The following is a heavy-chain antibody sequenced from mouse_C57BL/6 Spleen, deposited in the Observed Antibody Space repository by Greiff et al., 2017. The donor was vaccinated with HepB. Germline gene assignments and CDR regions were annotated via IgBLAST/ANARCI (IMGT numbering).Heavy chain of an antibody. CDR1: GYTFTSYT. D-gene: IGHD2-4*01. CDR2: INPSSGYT. Sequence: VQLQQSGAELARPGASVKMSCKASGYTFTSYTMHWVKQRPGQGLEWIGYINPSSGYTKYNQKFKDKATLTADKSSSTAYMQLSSLTSEDSAVYDCARSDDYDENFDVWGTGTTVTVSS. V-gene: IGHV1-4*01. CDR3: ARSDDYDENFDV. J-gene: IGHJ1*03.